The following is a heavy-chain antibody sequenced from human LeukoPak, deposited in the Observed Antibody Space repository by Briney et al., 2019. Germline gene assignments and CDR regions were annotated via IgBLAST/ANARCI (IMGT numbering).Heavy chain of an antibody. CDR2: INPTGGST. J-gene: IGHJ4*02. CDR1: GYSFTGYY. CDR3: SRLGPYSSDWYGYFDY. V-gene: IGHV1-46*01. D-gene: IGHD6-19*01. Sequence: ASVRVSCKASGYSFTGYYVHWVRQAPGQGLEWMGLINPTGGSTSYARKFQGRVTMTRDTSTSTVYMELSSLRSEDTAVYYCSRLGPYSSDWYGYFDYWGQGTLVTVSS.